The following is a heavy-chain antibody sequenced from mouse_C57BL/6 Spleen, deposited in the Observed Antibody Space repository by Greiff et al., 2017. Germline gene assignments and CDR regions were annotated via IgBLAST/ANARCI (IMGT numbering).Heavy chain of an antibody. J-gene: IGHJ1*03. Sequence: QVQLQQPGAELVKPGASVKISCKASGYTFTSYWITWVKQRPGQGLEWIGDIYPGSGSTNYNEKFKSKATLTVDTSSSTAYMQLSSLTSEDSAVYYCARGGDSWEWYFDVWGTGTTVTVSS. CDR3: ARGGDSWEWYFDV. CDR2: IYPGSGST. CDR1: GYTFTSYW. V-gene: IGHV1-55*01. D-gene: IGHD3-2*01.